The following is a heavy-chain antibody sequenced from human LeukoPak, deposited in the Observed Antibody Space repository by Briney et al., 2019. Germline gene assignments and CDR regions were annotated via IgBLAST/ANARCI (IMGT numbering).Heavy chain of an antibody. Sequence: KPSETLSLTCTVSGGSISSGSYYWSWIRQPAGKGLEWIGRIYTSGSTNYNPSLKSRVTISVDTSKNQFSLKLSSVTAADTAVHYCARFVFRVRGVGGAFDIWGQGTMVTVSS. J-gene: IGHJ3*02. CDR1: GGSISSGSYY. D-gene: IGHD3-10*01. V-gene: IGHV4-61*02. CDR2: IYTSGST. CDR3: ARFVFRVRGVGGAFDI.